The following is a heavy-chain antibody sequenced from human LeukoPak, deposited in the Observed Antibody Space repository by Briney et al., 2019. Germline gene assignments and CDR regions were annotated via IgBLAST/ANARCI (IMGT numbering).Heavy chain of an antibody. CDR1: GFSFSSYW. V-gene: IGHV3-74*01. J-gene: IGHJ4*02. CDR3: VRGKTYSFDY. CDR2: INSDGSST. Sequence: PGGSLRLSRAASGFSFSSYWMHWVRQAPGEGLVWVSRINSDGSSTIYADSVKGRFTISRDNAKNTLYLQMNSLRAEDTAVYYCVRGKTYSFDYWGQGTLITVSS.